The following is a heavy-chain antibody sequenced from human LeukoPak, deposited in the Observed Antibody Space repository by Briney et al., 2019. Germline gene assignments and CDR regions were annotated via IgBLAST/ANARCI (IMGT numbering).Heavy chain of an antibody. V-gene: IGHV3-48*01. J-gene: IGHJ4*02. CDR1: GSTFSTYS. CDR3: ARGSTYYDSSGQVSFDY. Sequence: GGSLRLSCAASGSTFSTYSMNWVRQAPGKGLEWVSYISSSSSTIYYADSVKGRFTISRDNAKNSLYLQMNSLRAEDTAVYYCARGSTYYDSSGQVSFDYWGQGTLVTVSS. CDR2: ISSSSSTI. D-gene: IGHD3-22*01.